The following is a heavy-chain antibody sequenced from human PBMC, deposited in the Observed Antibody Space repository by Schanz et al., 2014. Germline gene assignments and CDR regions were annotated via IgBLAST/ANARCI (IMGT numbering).Heavy chain of an antibody. CDR1: GYTFTGYY. CDR3: ARGSPENMIRGELDY. CDR2: INLSGGST. J-gene: IGHJ4*02. D-gene: IGHD3-10*01. V-gene: IGHV1-46*03. Sequence: QVQLVQSGAEVKKPGASVKVSCKASGYTFTGYYMHWVRQAPGQGLEWMGIINLSGGSTTYAQKFRGAVTLTTDTSTDTAYLELTSLRSEDTAVYYCARGSPENMIRGELDYWGQGTLVTVSS.